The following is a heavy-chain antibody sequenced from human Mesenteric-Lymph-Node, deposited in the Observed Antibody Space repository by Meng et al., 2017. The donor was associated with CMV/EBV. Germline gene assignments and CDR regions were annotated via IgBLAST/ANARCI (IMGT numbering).Heavy chain of an antibody. V-gene: IGHV4-39*07. CDR3: AGEGGGGDIVVVPAAKFDP. D-gene: IGHD2-2*01. Sequence: SETLSLTCSVSGGSISSTSYFWGWIRQPPGKGLEWIGSIYYSGSTYYNPSLKSRVTISVDTSKNQFSLKLSSVTAADTAVYYCAGEGGGGDIVVVPAAKFDPWGQGTLVTVSS. J-gene: IGHJ5*02. CDR2: IYYSGST. CDR1: GGSISSTSYF.